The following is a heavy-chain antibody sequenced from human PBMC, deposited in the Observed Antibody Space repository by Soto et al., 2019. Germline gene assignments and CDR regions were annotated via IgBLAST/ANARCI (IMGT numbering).Heavy chain of an antibody. J-gene: IGHJ6*02. Sequence: QVTLKESGPVLVKPTETLTLTCTVSGFSLSNARMGVSWIRQPPGKALEWLAHIFSNDEKSYSTSLKSRLTISKDTSKSQVVLTMTNMDPVDTATYYCARIREYSSSSWVSYYYGMDVWGQGTTVTVSS. CDR2: IFSNDEK. CDR1: GFSLSNARMG. CDR3: ARIREYSSSSWVSYYYGMDV. D-gene: IGHD6-6*01. V-gene: IGHV2-26*01.